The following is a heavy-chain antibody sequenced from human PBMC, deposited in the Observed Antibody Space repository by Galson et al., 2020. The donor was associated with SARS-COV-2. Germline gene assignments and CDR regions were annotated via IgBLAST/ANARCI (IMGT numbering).Heavy chain of an antibody. D-gene: IGHD3-16*02. CDR2: IKSKTDGGTT. CDR3: TTDQFDYVWGSYQHDAFDI. J-gene: IGHJ3*02. CDR1: GFTFSNAW. Sequence: TGGSLRLSCAASGFTFSNAWMSWVRQAPGKGLEWVGRIKSKTDGGTTDYAAPVKGRFTISRDDSKNTLYLQMNSLKTEDTAVYYCTTDQFDYVWGSYQHDAFDIWGQGTMVTVSS. V-gene: IGHV3-15*01.